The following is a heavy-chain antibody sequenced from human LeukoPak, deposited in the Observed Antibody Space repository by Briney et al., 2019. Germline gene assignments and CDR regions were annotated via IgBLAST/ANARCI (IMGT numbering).Heavy chain of an antibody. CDR3: ARRGYVWGSYRYFRTLDY. CDR1: GGSFSGYY. V-gene: IGHV4-34*01. Sequence: SETLSLTCAVYGGSFSGYYWSWIRQPPGKGLEWIGEINHSGSTNYNPSLKSRVTISVDTSKNQFSLKLSSVTAADTAVYYCARRGYVWGSYRYFRTLDYWGQGTLVTVS. J-gene: IGHJ4*02. D-gene: IGHD3-16*02. CDR2: INHSGST.